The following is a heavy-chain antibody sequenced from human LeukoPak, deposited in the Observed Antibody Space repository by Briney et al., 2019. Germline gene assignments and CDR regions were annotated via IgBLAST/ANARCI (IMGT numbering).Heavy chain of an antibody. Sequence: SETLSLTCTVSGGSISSSSYYWGWIRQPPGKGLEWIGSIYYSGSTYYNPSLKSRVTISVDTSKNQFSLKLSSVTAADTAVYYCAREMVRGAPPNWFDPWGQGTLVTVSS. CDR1: GGSISSSSYY. J-gene: IGHJ5*02. V-gene: IGHV4-39*07. CDR2: IYYSGST. D-gene: IGHD3-10*01. CDR3: AREMVRGAPPNWFDP.